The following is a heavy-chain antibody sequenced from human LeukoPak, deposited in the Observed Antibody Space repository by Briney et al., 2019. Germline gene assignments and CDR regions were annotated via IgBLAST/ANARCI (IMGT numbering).Heavy chain of an antibody. CDR2: IIPIFGTA. J-gene: IGHJ6*03. CDR1: GGTFSSYA. CDR3: ARGVGDTAMAPYYYYYYMDV. Sequence: GASVKVSCKASGGTFSSYAISWVRQAPGQGLEWMGGIIPIFGTANYAQKFQGRVTITTDESTSTAYMELSSLRSEDTAVYYCARGVGDTAMAPYYYYYYMDVWGKGTTVTVSS. D-gene: IGHD5-18*01. V-gene: IGHV1-69*05.